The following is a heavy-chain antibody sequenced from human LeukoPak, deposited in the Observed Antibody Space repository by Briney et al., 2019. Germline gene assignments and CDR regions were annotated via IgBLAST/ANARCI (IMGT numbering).Heavy chain of an antibody. J-gene: IGHJ4*02. CDR2: ISSSSSTI. Sequence: PGGSLRLSCAASGFTFSSYSMNWVRQAPGKGLEWVSYISSSSSTIYYADSVKGRFTISRDNAKNSLYLQTNSLRDEDTAVYYCARASWSTGEDYWGQGTLVTVSS. CDR3: ARASWSTGEDY. CDR1: GFTFSSYS. V-gene: IGHV3-48*02. D-gene: IGHD3-16*01.